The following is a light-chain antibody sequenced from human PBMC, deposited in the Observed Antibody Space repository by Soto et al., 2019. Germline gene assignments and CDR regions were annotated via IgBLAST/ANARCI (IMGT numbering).Light chain of an antibody. J-gene: IGLJ1*01. CDR1: SSDVGAYDY. V-gene: IGLV2-11*01. CDR2: HVS. Sequence: QSALTQPRSVSGSPGQSVPIACTGTSSDVGAYDYVSWYQQHPGKAPKLLIYHVSKRPSGVPDRFSGSKSGNTASLTISGLQAEDEADYYCCTDAGSYKVFGIGTKVTVL. CDR3: CTDAGSYKV.